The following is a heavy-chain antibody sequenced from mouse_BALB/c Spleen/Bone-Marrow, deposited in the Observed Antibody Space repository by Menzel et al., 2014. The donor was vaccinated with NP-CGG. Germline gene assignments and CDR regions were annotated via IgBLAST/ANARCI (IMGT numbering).Heavy chain of an antibody. V-gene: IGHV5-4*02. CDR1: GFTFSDYY. CDR3: ARDYDYAMDY. D-gene: IGHD2-12*01. J-gene: IGHJ4*01. Sequence: EVQLVESGGGLVKPGGSLKLSCAASGFTFSDYYMYWVRQTPEKRLEWVATISDGGSYTYYPDSVKGRFTISRDNAKNNLYLQMSSLKSEDTAMYYCARDYDYAMDYWGQGTSVTVS. CDR2: ISDGGSYT.